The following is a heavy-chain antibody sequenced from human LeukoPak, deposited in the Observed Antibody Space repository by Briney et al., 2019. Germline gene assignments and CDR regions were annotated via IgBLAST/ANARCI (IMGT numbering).Heavy chain of an antibody. CDR2: IKQDGSEK. Sequence: GGSLRLSCAASGFSFSSYWMSWVRQAPGKGLEWVANIKQDGSEKYYVDSVKGRFTISRDNAKDSLYLQMSSLRAEDTAVYYCARDSPHLWSGYPRAFDPWGQGTLVTVSS. CDR1: GFSFSSYW. J-gene: IGHJ5*02. D-gene: IGHD3-3*02. CDR3: ARDSPHLWSGYPRAFDP. V-gene: IGHV3-7*01.